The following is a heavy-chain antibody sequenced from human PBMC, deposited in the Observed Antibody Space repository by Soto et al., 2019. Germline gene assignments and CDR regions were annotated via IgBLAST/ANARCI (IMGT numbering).Heavy chain of an antibody. CDR3: ARYIRGPNVFYFDF. D-gene: IGHD2-8*01. Sequence: PGGSLRLSCAASGFTFRSYAMAWVRQAPGKGLEWVSVITYNGDNTYYADSLKGRFTISRDNSKDTVDLQMNSLRAEDTAVYYCARYIRGPNVFYFDFWGPGVLVTVYS. CDR2: ITYNGDNT. CDR1: GFTFRSYA. V-gene: IGHV3-23*01. J-gene: IGHJ4*02.